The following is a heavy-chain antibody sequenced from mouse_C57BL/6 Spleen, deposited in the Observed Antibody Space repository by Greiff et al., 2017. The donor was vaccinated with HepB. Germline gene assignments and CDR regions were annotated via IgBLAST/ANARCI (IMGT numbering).Heavy chain of an antibody. J-gene: IGHJ3*01. V-gene: IGHV3-6*01. Sequence: EVKLMESGPGLVKPSQSLSLTCSVTGYSITSGYYWNWIRQFPGNKLEWMGYISYDGSNNYNPSLKNRISITRDTSKNQFFLKLNSVTTEDTATYYCARNWDEGFAYWGQGTLVTVSA. CDR2: ISYDGSN. CDR1: GYSITSGYY. CDR3: ARNWDEGFAY. D-gene: IGHD4-1*01.